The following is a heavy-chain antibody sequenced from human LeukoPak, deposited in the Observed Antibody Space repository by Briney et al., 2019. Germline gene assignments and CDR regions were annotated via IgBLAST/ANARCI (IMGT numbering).Heavy chain of an antibody. V-gene: IGHV3-7*01. CDR3: ARDIDRSGYYCFDY. D-gene: IGHD3-22*01. CDR2: IKQDGNEK. Sequence: GGSLRLSCAASGFTFSTYCMSWVRQAPGKGLEWVANIKQDGNEKYYMDSVKGRFTISRDNAKNSLYLQMNSLRAEDTAVYYCARDIDRSGYYCFDYWGQGTLVTVSS. J-gene: IGHJ4*02. CDR1: GFTFSTYC.